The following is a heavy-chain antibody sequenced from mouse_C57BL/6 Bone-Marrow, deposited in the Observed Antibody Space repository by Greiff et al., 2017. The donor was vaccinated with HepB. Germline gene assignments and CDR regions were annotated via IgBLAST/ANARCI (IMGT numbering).Heavy chain of an antibody. D-gene: IGHD1-1*01. CDR1: GFTFSDAW. CDR3: TLTTVVAKGY. CDR2: IRNKANNHAT. Sequence: EVHLVESGGGLVQPGGSMKLSCAASGFTFSDAWMDWVRQSPEKGLEWVAEIRNKANNHATYYAESVKGRFTISRDDSKSSVYLQMNSLRAEDTGIYYCTLTTVVAKGYWGQGTTLTVSS. V-gene: IGHV6-6*01. J-gene: IGHJ2*01.